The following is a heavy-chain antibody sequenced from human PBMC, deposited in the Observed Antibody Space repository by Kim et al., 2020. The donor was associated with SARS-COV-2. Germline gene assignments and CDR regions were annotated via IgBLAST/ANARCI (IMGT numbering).Heavy chain of an antibody. V-gene: IGHV3-21*01. J-gene: IGHJ4*02. D-gene: IGHD3-10*01. CDR1: GFTFSSYS. CDR3: ASILLWFGESKVRSGDY. Sequence: GGSLRLSCAASGFTFSSYSMNWVRQAPGKGLEWVSSISSSSSYIYYADSVKGRFTISRDNAKNSLYLQMNSLRAEDTAVYYCASILLWFGESKVRSGDYWGQGTLVTVSS. CDR2: ISSSSSYI.